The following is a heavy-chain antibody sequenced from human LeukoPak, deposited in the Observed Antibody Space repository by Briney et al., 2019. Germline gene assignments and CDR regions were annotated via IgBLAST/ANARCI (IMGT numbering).Heavy chain of an antibody. V-gene: IGHV3-21*01. CDR2: ISSSSSYI. Sequence: GGSLRLSCAASGFTFRSYSMNWVRQAPGKGLEWVSSISSSSSYIYYADSVKGRFTISRDNAKNSLYLQMNSLRAEDTAVYYCASGWYYYDSSGYSTNVFDYWGQGTLVTVSS. J-gene: IGHJ4*02. D-gene: IGHD3-22*01. CDR1: GFTFRSYS. CDR3: ASGWYYYDSSGYSTNVFDY.